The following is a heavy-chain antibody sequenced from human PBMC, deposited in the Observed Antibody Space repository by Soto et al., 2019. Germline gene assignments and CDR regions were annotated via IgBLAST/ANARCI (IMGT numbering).Heavy chain of an antibody. CDR3: ARLRLRYSNWFDP. CDR2: IYYSGST. D-gene: IGHD3-9*01. Sequence: PSETLSLTCTVSGGSISSSSYYWGWIRQPPGKGLEWIGSIYYSGSTYYNPSLKSRVTISVDTSKNQFSLKLSPVTAADTAVYYCARLRLRYSNWFDPWGQGTLVTVSS. J-gene: IGHJ5*02. CDR1: GGSISSSSYY. V-gene: IGHV4-39*01.